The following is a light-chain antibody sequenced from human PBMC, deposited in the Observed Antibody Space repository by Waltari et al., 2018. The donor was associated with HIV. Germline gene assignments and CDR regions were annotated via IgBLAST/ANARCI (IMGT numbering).Light chain of an antibody. V-gene: IGLV2-8*01. CDR1: SSDVGGYNF. Sequence: QSALTQPPSASGSPGQSVTISCTGTSSDVGGYNFFSWYQQHPGKAPKLMIYEVTKRLSGVPDRFAASKAGNTASLTVSGLQAEDEANYYCCSYAGSNNFVFGGGTKLTVL. CDR2: EVT. CDR3: CSYAGSNNFV. J-gene: IGLJ2*01.